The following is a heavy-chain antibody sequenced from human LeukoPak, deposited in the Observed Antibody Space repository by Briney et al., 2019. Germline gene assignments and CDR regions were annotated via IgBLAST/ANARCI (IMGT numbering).Heavy chain of an antibody. Sequence: GGSLRLSCAASGFTFRSYAMHWVRQAPGKGLEWVAAISLDGSNKYYADSVKGRLTISRDNSKNTLYLQMNSLRAEDTAVYYCARGDSSGWFRYWGQGTLVTVSS. J-gene: IGHJ4*02. CDR2: ISLDGSNK. CDR1: GFTFRSYA. D-gene: IGHD6-19*01. V-gene: IGHV3-30*04. CDR3: ARGDSSGWFRY.